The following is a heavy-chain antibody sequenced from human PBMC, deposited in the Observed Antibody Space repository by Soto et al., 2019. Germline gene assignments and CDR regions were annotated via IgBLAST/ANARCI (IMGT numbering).Heavy chain of an antibody. Sequence: QVQLVQSGAEVKKPGTSVKVSCKASGYTFTTCAMHWVRQAPGQRLEWMGWIDAGNGNTKYSQKFQGRVTITMETSASTAYMELNSLRSEDTALYYCATEHFCTGLFDSWGQGTLVTVSS. CDR2: IDAGNGNT. D-gene: IGHD3-3*02. V-gene: IGHV1-3*01. CDR1: GYTFTTCA. J-gene: IGHJ4*02. CDR3: ATEHFCTGLFDS.